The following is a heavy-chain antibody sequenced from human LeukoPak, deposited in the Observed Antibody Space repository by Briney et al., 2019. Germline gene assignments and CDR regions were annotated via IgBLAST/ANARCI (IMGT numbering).Heavy chain of an antibody. CDR3: ARDLREDPYYFDY. V-gene: IGHV4-59*01. CDR2: IYHSGSI. D-gene: IGHD5/OR15-5a*01. J-gene: IGHJ4*02. Sequence: SETLSLACTVSGGSISGYYWSWLRQPPGKGLEWIGNIYHSGSISYNPSLKSRVTISVDTSKNQFSLKLSSVTAADTAVYYCARDLREDPYYFDYWGQGTLVTVSS. CDR1: GGSISGYY.